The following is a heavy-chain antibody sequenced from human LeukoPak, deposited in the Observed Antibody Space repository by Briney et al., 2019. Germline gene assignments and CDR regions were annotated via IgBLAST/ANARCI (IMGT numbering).Heavy chain of an antibody. CDR2: ITSSSGPI. CDR1: GFTFSTYS. J-gene: IGHJ4*02. CDR3: ARDWRAGDYYFDY. Sequence: PGGPLRLSCAAFGFTFSTYSMNWVRQAPGKGLEWVSYITSSSGPIYYADSVRGRFTISRDNAKNSLYLQMNSLRAEDTAVYYCARDWRAGDYYFDYWGQGTLVTVSS. D-gene: IGHD4-17*01. V-gene: IGHV3-48*01.